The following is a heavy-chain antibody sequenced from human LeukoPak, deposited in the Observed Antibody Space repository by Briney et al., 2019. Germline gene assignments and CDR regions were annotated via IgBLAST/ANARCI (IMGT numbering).Heavy chain of an antibody. CDR1: GGSISSYY. CDR3: ARRIATADAFDI. V-gene: IGHV4-59*01. CDR2: IYYSGST. Sequence: SETLSLTCTVSGGSISSYYWSWIRQPPGKGLEWIGYIYYSGSTNYNPSLKSRVTISVDTSKNQFSLKLSSVTAADTAVYYCARRIATADAFDIWGQGTMVTVSS. D-gene: IGHD6-13*01. J-gene: IGHJ3*02.